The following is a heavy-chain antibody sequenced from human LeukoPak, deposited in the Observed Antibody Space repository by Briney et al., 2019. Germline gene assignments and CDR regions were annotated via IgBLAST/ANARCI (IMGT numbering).Heavy chain of an antibody. CDR3: ARAPYSSTYNWFDP. J-gene: IGHJ5*02. CDR1: GGSISSYY. D-gene: IGHD6-13*01. CDR2: IYHSGST. V-gene: IGHV4-59*12. Sequence: SETLSLTCTVSGGSISSYYWSWIRQPPGKGLEWIGYIYHSGSTYYNPSLKSRVTISVDRSKNQFSLKLSSVTAADTAVYYCARAPYSSTYNWFDPWGQGTLVTVSS.